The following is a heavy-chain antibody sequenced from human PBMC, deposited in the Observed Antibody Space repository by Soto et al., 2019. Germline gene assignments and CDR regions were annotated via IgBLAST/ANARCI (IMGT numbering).Heavy chain of an antibody. CDR1: GFTFSDYY. J-gene: IGHJ4*02. V-gene: IGHV3-11*05. CDR3: ARGRGAAADYFDF. D-gene: IGHD6-13*01. CDR2: ISSSTSHT. Sequence: QVQLVESGGGLVKPGGSLRLSCAVSGFTFSDYYMTWIRQAPGKGLEWVSYISSSTSHTNYADSVKGRFTISRDNAKNSLFLQMNNLRAEDTAVYYCARGRGAAADYFDFWDQGTLVTVSS.